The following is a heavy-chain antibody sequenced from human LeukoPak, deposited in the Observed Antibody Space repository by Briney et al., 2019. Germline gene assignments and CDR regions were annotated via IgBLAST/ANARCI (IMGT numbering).Heavy chain of an antibody. CDR1: GFTFSSFA. CDR3: AKDYRGQDSLFDY. J-gene: IGHJ4*02. Sequence: GGSLRLSCAASGFTFSSFAMSWVRQAPGKGLEWVSGISETGGTTWHADSVKGRLTISRDNSKNTLYLQMDTLRAEDTAVYYCAKDYRGQDSLFDYWGQGTLVIVSS. D-gene: IGHD3-10*01. CDR2: ISETGGTT. V-gene: IGHV3-23*01.